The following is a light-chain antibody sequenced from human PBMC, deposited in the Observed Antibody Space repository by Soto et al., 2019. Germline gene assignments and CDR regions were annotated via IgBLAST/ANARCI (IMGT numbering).Light chain of an antibody. CDR1: SSDIGSDKL. V-gene: IGLV2-23*01. Sequence: QSALTQPASVSGSPGQSITISCTGTSSDIGSDKLVSWYQQHPGRAPKIIIYEAFKRPSGVSNRFSGSRSGNTASLTISGLRGEEDADYYCCSYAGRTTWVFGGGTQLTVL. J-gene: IGLJ3*02. CDR3: CSYAGRTTWV. CDR2: EAF.